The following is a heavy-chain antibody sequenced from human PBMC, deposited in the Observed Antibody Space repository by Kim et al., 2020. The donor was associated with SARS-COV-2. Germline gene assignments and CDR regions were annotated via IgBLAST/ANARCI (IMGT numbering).Heavy chain of an antibody. CDR2: IFYSGST. Sequence: SETLSLTCTVSSDSISAYYWSWIRRLPGKGLEWNGYIFYSGSTSYNPSLKSRVTISWDTSRNQFSLDLTSVTHADTAVYYCARSEGRASWHQFDYWGQG. CDR3: ARSEGRASWHQFDY. J-gene: IGHJ4*02. V-gene: IGHV4-59*01. CDR1: SDSISAYY.